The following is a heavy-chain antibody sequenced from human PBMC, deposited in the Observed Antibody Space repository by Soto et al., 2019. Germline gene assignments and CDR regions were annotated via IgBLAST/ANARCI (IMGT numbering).Heavy chain of an antibody. J-gene: IGHJ5*02. CDR1: GFSFGGYG. CDR2: ISRNSGNI. Sequence: SLRLSCAASGFSFGGYGMNWVRQAPGKGLEWLAGISRNSGNIYYADSVKGRFTISRDNAKNSLYLQMNSLRAEDTALYYCVKASTYSSSQDWFDPWGQGTMVTVSS. V-gene: IGHV3-9*01. D-gene: IGHD6-19*01. CDR3: VKASTYSSSQDWFDP.